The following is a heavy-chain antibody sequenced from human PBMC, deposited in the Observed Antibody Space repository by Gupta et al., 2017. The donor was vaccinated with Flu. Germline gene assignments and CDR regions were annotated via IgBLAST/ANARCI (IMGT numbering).Heavy chain of an antibody. Sequence: GGTFSSYAISWVRQAPGQGLEWMGGIIPIFGTANYAQKFQGRVTITADESTSTAYMELSSLRSEDTAVYYCASHEGSTGGSESFDYGGQGTMVTVYS. D-gene: IGHD2-8*02. CDR1: GGTFSSYA. V-gene: IGHV1-69*01. CDR3: ASHEGSTGGSESFDY. CDR2: IIPIFGTA. J-gene: IGHJ4*02.